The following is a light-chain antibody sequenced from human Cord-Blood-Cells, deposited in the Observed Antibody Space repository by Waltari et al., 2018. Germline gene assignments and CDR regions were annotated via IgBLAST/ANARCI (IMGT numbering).Light chain of an antibody. CDR1: QSISSY. CDR3: QQSYSTPYT. Sequence: DIQMTQSPSSLSASVGDRVTITCRASQSISSYLNLYQQKPGKAPKLLIYAASSLQSGVPSRFSGSGSGTDFTLTICSLQPEDFATYYCQQSYSTPYTFGQGTKLEIK. V-gene: IGKV1-39*01. J-gene: IGKJ2*01. CDR2: AAS.